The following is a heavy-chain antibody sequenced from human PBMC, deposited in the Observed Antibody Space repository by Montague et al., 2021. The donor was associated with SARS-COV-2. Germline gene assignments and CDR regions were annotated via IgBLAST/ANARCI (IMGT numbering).Heavy chain of an antibody. Sequence: PALVKPTQTLTLTCTFSGFSLSTSGMCVSWIRQPPGKALEWLAHIDWGDDKYYSTSLKTRLTISKDTSKNQVVLTMTNMDPVDTATYYCARVRYDILTGYQTLFDYWGQGTLVTVSS. V-gene: IGHV2-70*01. CDR2: IDWGDDK. CDR1: GFSLSTSGMC. CDR3: ARVRYDILTGYQTLFDY. J-gene: IGHJ4*02. D-gene: IGHD3-9*01.